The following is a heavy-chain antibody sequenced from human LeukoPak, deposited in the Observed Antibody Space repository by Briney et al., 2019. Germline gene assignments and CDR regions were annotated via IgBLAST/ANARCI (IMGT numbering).Heavy chain of an antibody. Sequence: PSETLSLTCTVSGGSISSGSYYWSWIRQPAGKGLEWNGRIYTSGSTNYNPSLKSRVTISVDTSKNQFSLKLSSVTAADTAVYYCARVPGYGDFGFDYWGQGTLVTVSS. CDR1: GGSISSGSYY. V-gene: IGHV4-61*02. CDR3: ARVPGYGDFGFDY. J-gene: IGHJ4*02. D-gene: IGHD4-17*01. CDR2: IYTSGST.